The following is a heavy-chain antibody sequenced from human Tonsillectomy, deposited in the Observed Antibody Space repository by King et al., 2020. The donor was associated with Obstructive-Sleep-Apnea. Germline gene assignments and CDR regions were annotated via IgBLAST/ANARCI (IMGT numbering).Heavy chain of an antibody. CDR3: ARHKAAPDWYFDL. D-gene: IGHD2-15*01. Sequence: VQLQESGPGLVKPSETLSLTCTVSGGSISSYYWSWIRQPPGKGLEWIGYIYYSGSTNYNPSLKGRVTISVDTSKNQFPLKLSSVTAADTAVYYCARHKAAPDWYFDLWGRGTLVTVSS. V-gene: IGHV4-59*08. CDR1: GGSISSYY. J-gene: IGHJ2*01. CDR2: IYYSGST.